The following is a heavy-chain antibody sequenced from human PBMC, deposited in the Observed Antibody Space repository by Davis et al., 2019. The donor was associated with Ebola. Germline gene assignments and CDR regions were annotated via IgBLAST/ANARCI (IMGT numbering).Heavy chain of an antibody. J-gene: IGHJ4*02. CDR1: GFTFSSYW. V-gene: IGHV3-74*01. Sequence: HTGGSLRLSCAASGFTFSSYWMHWVRQAPGKGLVWVSRINSDGSSTSYADSVKGRFTISRDNAKNTLYLQMNSLRADDTAVYYCALTVAFGYFDYWGQGTLVTVSS. CDR3: ALTVAFGYFDY. CDR2: INSDGSST. D-gene: IGHD6-19*01.